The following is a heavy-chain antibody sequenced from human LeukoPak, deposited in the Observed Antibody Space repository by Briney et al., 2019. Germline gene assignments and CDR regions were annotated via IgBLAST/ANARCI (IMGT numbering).Heavy chain of an antibody. CDR1: GFTFRTFA. D-gene: IGHD6-19*01. V-gene: IGHV3-23*01. Sequence: GASLRLSCAASGFTFRTFAMSWVRQAPGKGLEWVSGFSDNSGSTCYADSVKGRFTISRDNSKDTLYLQMDGLRAEDTAIYYCAKVYTTGWSYFDYWGRGILVTVSS. CDR3: AKVYTTGWSYFDY. CDR2: FSDNSGST. J-gene: IGHJ4*02.